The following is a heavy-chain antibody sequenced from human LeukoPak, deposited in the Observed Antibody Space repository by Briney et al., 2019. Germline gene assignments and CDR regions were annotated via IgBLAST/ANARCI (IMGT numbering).Heavy chain of an antibody. J-gene: IGHJ5*02. Sequence: ASVKVSCKASGYTFTSYYMHWVRQAPGQGLEWMGIINPSGGSTSYAQKFQGRVTMTRDMSTSTVYKELSSLRSEDTAVYYCARSKTGTNPRPSGTLDPWGQGTLVTVSS. D-gene: IGHD1-7*01. CDR1: GYTFTSYY. V-gene: IGHV1-46*01. CDR3: ARSKTGTNPRPSGTLDP. CDR2: INPSGGST.